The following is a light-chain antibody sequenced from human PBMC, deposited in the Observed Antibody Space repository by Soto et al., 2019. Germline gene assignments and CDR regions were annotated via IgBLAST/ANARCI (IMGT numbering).Light chain of an antibody. Sequence: EIVLTQSPGTLSLSPGERATLSCRASQSLSSSYLAWYQQKPGQAPRLLIYGASSRATGISDRFSGSGSGTDFTLTISRLEPEDFAVYFCQLYGSSHGFGPGTKVDIK. V-gene: IGKV3-20*01. CDR3: QLYGSSHG. CDR2: GAS. CDR1: QSLSSSY. J-gene: IGKJ3*01.